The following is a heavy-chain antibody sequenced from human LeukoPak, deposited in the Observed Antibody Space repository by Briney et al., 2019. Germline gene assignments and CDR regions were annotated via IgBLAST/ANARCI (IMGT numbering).Heavy chain of an antibody. V-gene: IGHV1-2*04. D-gene: IGHD1-1*01. CDR3: ARGGRVQLRYYYYYGMDV. CDR1: GYTFTGYY. Sequence: ASVKVSCKASGYTFTGYYMHWVRQAPGQGLEWMGWINPNSGGTNYAQKFQGWVTMTRDTSISTAYMELSRLRSDDTAVYHCARGGRVQLRYYYYYGMDVWGQGTTVTVSS. CDR2: INPNSGGT. J-gene: IGHJ6*02.